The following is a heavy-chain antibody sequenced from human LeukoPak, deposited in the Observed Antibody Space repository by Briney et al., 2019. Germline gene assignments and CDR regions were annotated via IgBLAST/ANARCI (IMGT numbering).Heavy chain of an antibody. J-gene: IGHJ6*03. V-gene: IGHV4-61*02. CDR2: IHTRGTT. CDR1: GSSISSGVYY. Sequence: SETLSLTCTVSGSSISSGVYYWSWIRQPAGKGLEWIGRIHTRGTTNYNPSLKSRVTISLDTSTNQFSLKLSSVTAADTAVYYCVRGREYYLYYMDVWGKGTAVTVSS. CDR3: VRGREYYLYYMDV.